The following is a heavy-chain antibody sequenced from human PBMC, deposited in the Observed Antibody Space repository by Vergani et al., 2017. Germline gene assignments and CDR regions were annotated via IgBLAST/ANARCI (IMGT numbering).Heavy chain of an antibody. D-gene: IGHD1-26*01. CDR2: IDPSDSYT. J-gene: IGHJ3*02. CDR1: GYSFTRYW. V-gene: IGHV5-10-1*03. CDR3: ARPGIVGATTAFDM. Sequence: EVQLVQSGAEVKKPGESLRISCKGSGYSFTRYWIRWVRQMPGKGLEWMGRIDPSDSYTNYSPSFQGHFTISVDKSISTAYLQWSSLKDSDTAMYYCARPGIVGATTAFDMWGQGTMVTVSS.